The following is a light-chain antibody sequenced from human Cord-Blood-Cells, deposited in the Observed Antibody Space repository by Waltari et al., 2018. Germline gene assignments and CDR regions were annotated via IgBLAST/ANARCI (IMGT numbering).Light chain of an antibody. CDR1: SSDVGGYNY. V-gene: IGLV2-14*03. CDR3: SSYTSSSNYV. Sequence: QSALTQPAYVSGSPGQSFTISCTGTSSDVGGYNYVSWYQQHPGKAPKPMIYDVSNRPSGVSNRFSGSKSGNTASLTISGLQAEDEADYYCSSYTSSSNYVFGTGTKVTVL. CDR2: DVS. J-gene: IGLJ1*01.